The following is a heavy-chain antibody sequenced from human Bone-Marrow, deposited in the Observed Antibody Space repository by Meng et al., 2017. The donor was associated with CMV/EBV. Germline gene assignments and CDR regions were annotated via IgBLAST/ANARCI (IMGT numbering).Heavy chain of an antibody. CDR3: ARAGYGSGTYSYYFDY. Sequence: SGYIFTRYGTIWVRQDPGQGLEWLGWISANNDNTNYAQKFQGRVTMATATSTSTAYMELRSLRSDDTAVYYCARAGYGSGTYSYYFDYWGQGTLVTVSS. V-gene: IGHV1-18*01. CDR1: GYIFTRYG. D-gene: IGHD3-10*01. CDR2: ISANNDNT. J-gene: IGHJ4*02.